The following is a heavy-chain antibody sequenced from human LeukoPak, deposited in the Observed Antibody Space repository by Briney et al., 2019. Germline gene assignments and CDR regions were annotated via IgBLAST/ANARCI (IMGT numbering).Heavy chain of an antibody. D-gene: IGHD3-3*01. CDR3: ARTYYDFWSGYYLVMDV. J-gene: IGHJ6*02. CDR1: GGSISSYY. Sequence: SETLSLTCTVSGGSISSYYWSWIRQPPGKGLGWIGYIYYSGSTNYNPSLKSRVTISVDTSKNQFSLKLSSVTAADTAVYYCARTYYDFWSGYYLVMDVWGQGTTVTVSS. CDR2: IYYSGST. V-gene: IGHV4-59*01.